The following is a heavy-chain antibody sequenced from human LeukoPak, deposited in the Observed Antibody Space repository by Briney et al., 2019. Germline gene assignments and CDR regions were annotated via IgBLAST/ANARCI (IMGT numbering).Heavy chain of an antibody. CDR3: ARGWSSAFDI. Sequence: PGGSLRLSCAASGFTFGDYYMIWIRQAPGKGLEWVASIKQDGSDKYHVDSVKGRITISRDNAKNSLYLQMNSLRAEDTAVYYCARGWSSAFDIWGQGTMVTVSS. CDR1: GFTFGDYY. J-gene: IGHJ3*02. CDR2: IKQDGSDK. V-gene: IGHV3-7*05. D-gene: IGHD6-13*01.